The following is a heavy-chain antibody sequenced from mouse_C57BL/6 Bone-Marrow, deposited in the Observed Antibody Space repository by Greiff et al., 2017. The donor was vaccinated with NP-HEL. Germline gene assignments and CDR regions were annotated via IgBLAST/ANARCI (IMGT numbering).Heavy chain of an antibody. CDR3: AREDDGYYFSYYSAMDY. J-gene: IGHJ4*01. CDR2: IDPSDSYT. D-gene: IGHD2-3*01. V-gene: IGHV1-50*01. Sequence: VQLQQPGAELVKPGASVKLSCKASGYTFTSYWMQWVKQRPGQGLEWIGEIDPSDSYTNYNQKFKGKATLTVDTSSSTAYMQLSSLTSEDSAVYYCAREDDGYYFSYYSAMDYWGQGTSVTVSS. CDR1: GYTFTSYW.